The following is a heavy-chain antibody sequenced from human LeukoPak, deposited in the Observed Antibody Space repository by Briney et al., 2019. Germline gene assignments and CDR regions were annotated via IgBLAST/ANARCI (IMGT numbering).Heavy chain of an antibody. Sequence: GASVKVSCKASGGTFSSYAISWVRQAPGQGLEWMGGIIPIFGTANYAQRFQGRVTITADESTSTAYMELSSLRSEDTAVYYCARFGFSYDSSGYYAPYFDYWGQGTLVTVSS. CDR3: ARFGFSYDSSGYYAPYFDY. J-gene: IGHJ4*02. CDR2: IIPIFGTA. D-gene: IGHD3-22*01. CDR1: GGTFSSYA. V-gene: IGHV1-69*13.